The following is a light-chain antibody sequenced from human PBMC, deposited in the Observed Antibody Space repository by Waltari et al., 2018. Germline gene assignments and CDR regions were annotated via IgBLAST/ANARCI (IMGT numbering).Light chain of an antibody. V-gene: IGKV2-30*01. CDR1: QTLIYTAGNTH. CDR3: MQGTHWPWT. Sequence: DVVMTQSPPSLPVTLGQPASMSCRSSQTLIYTAGNTHLSWFLQRPGQSPRRLIYKVSDRDPGVPDRFRGSGSGTDFTLRIKKVEAEDVGVYYCMQGTHWPWTFGQGTKMEIE. J-gene: IGKJ1*01. CDR2: KVS.